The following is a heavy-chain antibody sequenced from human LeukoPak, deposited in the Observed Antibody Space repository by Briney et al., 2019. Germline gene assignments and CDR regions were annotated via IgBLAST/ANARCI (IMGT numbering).Heavy chain of an antibody. V-gene: IGHV1-2*02. CDR2: INPNSGGT. J-gene: IGHJ3*02. D-gene: IGHD3-9*01. CDR3: ATLTQTYDILTGPDAFDI. CDR1: GYTFTGYY. Sequence: ASVKVSCKASGYTFTGYYMHWVRQAPGQGLEWMGWINPNSGGTNYAQKFQGRVTMTRDTSISTAYMELSSLRSEDTAVYYCATLTQTYDILTGPDAFDIWGQGTMVTVSS.